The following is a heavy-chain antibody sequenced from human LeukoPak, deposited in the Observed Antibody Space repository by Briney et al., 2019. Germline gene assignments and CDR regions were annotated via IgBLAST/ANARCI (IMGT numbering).Heavy chain of an antibody. V-gene: IGHV3-30*18. CDR2: ISYDGSNK. Sequence: PGGSLRLSCAASGFTFSSYGMHWVRQAPGKGLEWVAVISYDGSNKYYADSVKGRFTISRDNSKNTLYLQMNSLRAEDTAVYYCAKDRGGGVEPAAQEHYYYMDVWGKGTTVTVSS. J-gene: IGHJ6*03. D-gene: IGHD2-2*01. CDR1: GFTFSSYG. CDR3: AKDRGGGVEPAAQEHYYYMDV.